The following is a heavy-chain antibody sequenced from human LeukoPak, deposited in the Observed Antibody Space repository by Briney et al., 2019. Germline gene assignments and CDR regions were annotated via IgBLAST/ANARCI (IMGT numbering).Heavy chain of an antibody. J-gene: IGHJ4*02. CDR2: ITSSSSYT. Sequence: GGSLRLSCAASGFTFSDYYMGWIRQAPGKGLDWVSYITSSSSYTNYADSVKGRFTISRDNAKNSLYLQMNNLRAEDTALYYCAKNQGQWLVPVDYWGQGTPVTVSS. CDR1: GFTFSDYY. CDR3: AKNQGQWLVPVDY. V-gene: IGHV3-11*03. D-gene: IGHD6-19*01.